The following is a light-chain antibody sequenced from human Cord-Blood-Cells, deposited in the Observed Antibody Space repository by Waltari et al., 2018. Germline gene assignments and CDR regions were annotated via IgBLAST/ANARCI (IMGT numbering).Light chain of an antibody. CDR2: AAS. J-gene: IGKJ4*01. CDR1: QSISSY. Sequence: DIQMTQSPSSVSASVGDRVTITCRASQSISSYLNWDQQKPGQAPKRLIYAASSLQSGVPSSFSGSGSGTDFTLTIRSLQPEDFATYYCQQSYSTPLTFGGGTKVEIK. CDR3: QQSYSTPLT. V-gene: IGKV1-39*01.